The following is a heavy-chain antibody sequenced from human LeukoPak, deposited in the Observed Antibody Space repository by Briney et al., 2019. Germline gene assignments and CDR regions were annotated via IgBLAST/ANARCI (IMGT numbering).Heavy chain of an antibody. V-gene: IGHV3-21*01. Sequence: GGFLRLSCAASGFTFSTYNMHWVRQAPGKGLEWVAFIGSSGRDIYYADSLKGRFTVAGDNAKNSLYLQMNSLRAEDTAVYYCARGPVVEYYYYGMDVWGQGTTVTVSS. D-gene: IGHD2-15*01. CDR3: ARGPVVEYYYYGMDV. CDR2: IGSSGRDI. CDR1: GFTFSTYN. J-gene: IGHJ6*02.